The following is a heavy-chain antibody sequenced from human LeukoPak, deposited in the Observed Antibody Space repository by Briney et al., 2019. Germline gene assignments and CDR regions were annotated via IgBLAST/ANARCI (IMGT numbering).Heavy chain of an antibody. CDR3: AQGELSGNYFDY. D-gene: IGHD1-26*01. V-gene: IGHV3-30*02. CDR1: GFTFNYG. CDR2: ILSDGSYK. J-gene: IGHJ4*02. Sequence: PGGSLRLSCAASGFTFNYGLHWVRQAPGKGLDWVAFILSDGSYKYYADSVKGRFTISRDNSKNTLYLQMNSLRAEDTAVYYCAQGELSGNYFDYWGQGTLVTVSS.